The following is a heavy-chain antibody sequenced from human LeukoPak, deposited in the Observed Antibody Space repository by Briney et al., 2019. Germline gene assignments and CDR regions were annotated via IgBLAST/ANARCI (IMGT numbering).Heavy chain of an antibody. CDR1: GGTFSSYA. CDR2: IIPIFGTA. J-gene: IGHJ1*01. Sequence: EASVKVSCKASGGTFSSYAISWVRQAPGQGLEWMGRIIPIFGTANYAQKFQGRVTITTDESTSTAYMELSSLRSEDTAVYYCARDGDANYYDSNRYFQHWGQGTLVTVSS. CDR3: ARDGDANYYDSNRYFQH. V-gene: IGHV1-69*05. D-gene: IGHD3-22*01.